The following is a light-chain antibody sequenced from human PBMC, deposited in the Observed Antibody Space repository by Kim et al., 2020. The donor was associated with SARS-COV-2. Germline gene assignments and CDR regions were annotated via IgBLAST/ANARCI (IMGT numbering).Light chain of an antibody. CDR2: AAS. J-gene: IGKJ1*01. V-gene: IGKV1-27*01. CDR3: QKYNSAPWT. Sequence: DIQMTQSPSSLSASVGDRVTITCRASQAISNYLAWYQQKPGKVPKLLIYAASTLQSGVPSRFSGSGSGTDFTLTISSLQPEDVATYYCQKYNSAPWTFGQGTKVDIK. CDR1: QAISNY.